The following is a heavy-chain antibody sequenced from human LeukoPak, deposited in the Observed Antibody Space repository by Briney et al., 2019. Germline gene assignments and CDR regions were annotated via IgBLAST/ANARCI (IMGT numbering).Heavy chain of an antibody. V-gene: IGHV3-48*01. CDR3: AELGITMIGGV. CDR1: GFTFSSYS. Sequence: AWGSLRLSCAASGFTFSSYSMNWVRQAPGKGLEWVSYISSSSSTIYYADSVKGRFTISRDNAKNSLYLQMNSLRAEDTAVYYCAELGITMIGGVWGKGTTVTISS. D-gene: IGHD3-10*02. CDR2: ISSSSSTI. J-gene: IGHJ6*04.